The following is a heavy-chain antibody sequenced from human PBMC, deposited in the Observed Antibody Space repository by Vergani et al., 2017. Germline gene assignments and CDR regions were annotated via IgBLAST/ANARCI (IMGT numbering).Heavy chain of an antibody. J-gene: IGHJ6*02. CDR1: GFSFRNAW. D-gene: IGHD2-21*01. CDR2: IKTTFDRGTT. Sequence: EVQLVESGGGIVKPGGSLGLSCVASGFSFRNAWMNWVRRTPGKGLEWVGRIKTTFDRGTTDYAAAVKGSFTISRDDSKNTLFLQMNGLKTEDIGVYYCTTEPRYCGDGSCXWLRDHHYYGMDVWGQGTTVTVSS. CDR3: TTEPRYCGDGSCXWLRDHHYYGMDV. V-gene: IGHV3-15*07.